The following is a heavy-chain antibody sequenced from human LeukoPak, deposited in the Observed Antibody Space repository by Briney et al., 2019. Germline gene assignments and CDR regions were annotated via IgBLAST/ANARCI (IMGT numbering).Heavy chain of an antibody. D-gene: IGHD1-26*01. CDR2: IKQDGGAK. Sequence: GGSLRLSCAASGFTFTNYWMNWLRQAPGKGLEWVANIKQDGGAKNYVDSVKGRFTISRDNAKNSLYLQMNNLRVEDTAVYYCARVGVGATLYYFDYWGQGTLVTVSS. V-gene: IGHV3-7*01. J-gene: IGHJ4*02. CDR3: ARVGVGATLYYFDY. CDR1: GFTFTNYW.